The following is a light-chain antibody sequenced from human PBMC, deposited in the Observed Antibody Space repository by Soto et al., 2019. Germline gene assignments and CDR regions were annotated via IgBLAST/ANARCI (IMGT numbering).Light chain of an antibody. CDR1: SSDVGAYNY. CDR3: SSYTRTSTWV. CDR2: EVS. J-gene: IGLJ3*02. V-gene: IGLV2-14*01. Sequence: QSVLTQPASVSGSPGQSITISCTGSSSDVGAYNYVSWYQHHPGKAPKLMIYEVSNRPSGVSNRFSGSKSGNTASLTISGLQAEDEADYYCSSYTRTSTWVFGGGTQLTVL.